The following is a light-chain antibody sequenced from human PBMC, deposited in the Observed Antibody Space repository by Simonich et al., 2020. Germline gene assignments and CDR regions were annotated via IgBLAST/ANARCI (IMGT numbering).Light chain of an antibody. J-gene: IGKJ3*01. Sequence: EIVMTQSPATLSVSPGERATLSCRASQRVSSNLACYQQKPGQAPRLLIYGASTRATGIPARCSGSGSGTEFTLTISSMQSEDFAVYYCQQYNNWPPFTFGPGTKVDIK. CDR2: GAS. CDR1: QRVSSN. V-gene: IGKV3-15*01. CDR3: QQYNNWPPFT.